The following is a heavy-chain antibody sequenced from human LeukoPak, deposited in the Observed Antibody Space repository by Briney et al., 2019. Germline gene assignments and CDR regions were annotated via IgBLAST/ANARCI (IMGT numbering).Heavy chain of an antibody. CDR3: ARGARSCGSTSCYSYFDY. CDR2: YNACNADT. D-gene: IGHD2-2*01. V-gene: IGHV1-3*02. J-gene: IGHJ4*02. Sequence: ASVRLSCNASESTFTNYAINWGRQAPGHRLGGMGWYNACNADTKYSEEFQGRISLTRDTSASTAYMELSSLRSDDMAMYYCARGARSCGSTSCYSYFDYWGQGSLVSVSS. CDR1: ESTFTNYA.